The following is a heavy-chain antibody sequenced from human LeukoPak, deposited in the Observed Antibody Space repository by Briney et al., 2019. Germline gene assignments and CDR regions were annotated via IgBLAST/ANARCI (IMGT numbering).Heavy chain of an antibody. CDR1: GFTFSSYS. CDR3: ARDQDHIAVAGIDY. Sequence: GGSLRLSCAASGFTFSSYSMNWVRRAPGKGLEWISYIRSSGSTMYYADSVKGRFTISRDNAKNSLYLQMNSLRAEDTALHYCARDQDHIAVAGIDYWGQGTLVTVSS. J-gene: IGHJ4*02. D-gene: IGHD6-19*01. CDR2: IRSSGSTM. V-gene: IGHV3-48*04.